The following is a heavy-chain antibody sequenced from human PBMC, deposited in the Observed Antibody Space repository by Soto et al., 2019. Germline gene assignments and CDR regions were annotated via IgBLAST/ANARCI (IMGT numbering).Heavy chain of an antibody. CDR3: AALTGATFH. CDR2: VHPGNSDI. J-gene: IGHJ4*02. Sequence: GESLKISCDASGYSFNIYCIGLVRQMPGKGLEWMGIVHPGNSDIRYSPSFQGQVTVSVDRSISTAYLQWSSLKASDTAMYYCAALTGATFHWGQGTLVTVSS. V-gene: IGHV5-51*01. CDR1: GYSFNIYC. D-gene: IGHD1-20*01.